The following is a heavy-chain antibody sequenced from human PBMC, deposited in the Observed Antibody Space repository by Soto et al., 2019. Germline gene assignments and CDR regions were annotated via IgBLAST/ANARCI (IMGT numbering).Heavy chain of an antibody. CDR3: ARQGGYCSGGSCC. CDR2: ISSSGSTI. Sequence: GGSLRLSCAASVFTFSSYEMNWVRQAPGKGLEWVSYISSSGSTIYYADSVKGRFTISRDNAKNSLYLQMNSLRAEDTAVYYCARQGGYCSGGSCCWGQGTLVTVSS. V-gene: IGHV3-48*03. D-gene: IGHD2-15*01. CDR1: VFTFSSYE. J-gene: IGHJ4*02.